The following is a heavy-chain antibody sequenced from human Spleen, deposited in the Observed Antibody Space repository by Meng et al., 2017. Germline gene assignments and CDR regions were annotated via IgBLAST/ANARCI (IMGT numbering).Heavy chain of an antibody. CDR3: AIVTRSFDY. V-gene: IGHV1-46*01. Sequence: EMLGQVGDEVKKLEAAWKISCKASGHTFISYYMQWVRQAPGQVLEWMGIINPSGGNTTYAQKVQVRVTMTRDTSTITVYMVRSSLRSEDTAVYYCAIVTRSFDYWGQGSLVTVSS. CDR1: GHTFISYY. CDR2: INPSGGNT. J-gene: IGHJ4*02. D-gene: IGHD4-11*01.